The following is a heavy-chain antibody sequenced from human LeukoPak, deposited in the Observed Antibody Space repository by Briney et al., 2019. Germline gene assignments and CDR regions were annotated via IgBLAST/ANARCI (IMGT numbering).Heavy chain of an antibody. V-gene: IGHV3-7*01. J-gene: IGHJ4*02. CDR1: GFIFSDHW. CDR3: ARDYNGDRY. CDR2: IKKDGSEK. D-gene: IGHD2-8*01. Sequence: PGGSLRLSCAVSGFIFSDHWMTWVRQAPGKGLEWVANIKKDGSEKYYVDSVKGRFTISRDNAKNSLYLQMNSLRAEDTAVYYCARDYNGDRYWGQGPLVTVSS.